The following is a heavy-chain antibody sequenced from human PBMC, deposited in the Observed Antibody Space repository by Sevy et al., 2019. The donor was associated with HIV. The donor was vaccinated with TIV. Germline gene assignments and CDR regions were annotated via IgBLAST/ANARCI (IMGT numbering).Heavy chain of an antibody. Sequence: GGSLRLSCAASGFDFNHHWMSWVRQAPQKGLEWVANIKQDGSETYYVDSLEGRFTISRDNAKNSLSLQINDLRAEDTAVYYCVRLPTGLQSFNYLLSTYFDSWGQGTLVTDSS. CDR2: IKQDGSET. D-gene: IGHD3-9*01. J-gene: IGHJ4*02. V-gene: IGHV3-7*01. CDR3: VRLPTGLQSFNYLLSTYFDS. CDR1: GFDFNHHW.